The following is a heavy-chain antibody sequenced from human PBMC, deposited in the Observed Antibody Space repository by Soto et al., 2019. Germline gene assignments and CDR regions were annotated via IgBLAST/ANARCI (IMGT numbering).Heavy chain of an antibody. CDR3: ARKWNPDY. Sequence: EXLKISCRCSGYXFTSYSLGWVRHMPGKGLEWIGLIYPGDSDTRYSPSFQGQVTISADKSINTPYLKWSRLKASDTAMYYCARKWNPDYWGQGTLAPVS. CDR1: GYXFTSYS. CDR2: IYPGDSDT. J-gene: IGHJ4*02. D-gene: IGHD1-1*01. V-gene: IGHV5-51*01.